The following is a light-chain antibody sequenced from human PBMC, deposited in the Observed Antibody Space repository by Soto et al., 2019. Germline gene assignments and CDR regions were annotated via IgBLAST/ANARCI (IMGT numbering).Light chain of an antibody. CDR2: RNN. CDR1: SSNIGSNS. CDR3: AAWDDSLNAVV. V-gene: IGLV1-44*01. J-gene: IGLJ2*01. Sequence: QSVLTQPPSVSGTPGQRVSIFCSGSSSNIGSNSVNWYHQLPGTAPKLLIYRNNQRPSGVPDRFSGSKSGTSASLAISGLQSEDEADYYCAAWDDSLNAVVFGGGTKLTV.